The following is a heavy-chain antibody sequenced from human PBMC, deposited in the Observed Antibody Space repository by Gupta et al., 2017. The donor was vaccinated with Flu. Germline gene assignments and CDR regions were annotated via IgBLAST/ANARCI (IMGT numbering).Heavy chain of an antibody. J-gene: IGHJ6*02. CDR3: ALYSSSWHGAKGMDV. V-gene: IGHV6-1*01. Sequence: PSRGLEWLGRTYYRSKWYNDYAVSVKSRITINPDTSKNQFSLQLNSVTPEDTAVYYCALYSSSWHGAKGMDVWGQGTTVTVSS. CDR2: TYYRSKWYN. D-gene: IGHD6-13*01.